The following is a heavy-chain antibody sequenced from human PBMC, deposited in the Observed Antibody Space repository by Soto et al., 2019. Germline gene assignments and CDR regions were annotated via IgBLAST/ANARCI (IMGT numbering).Heavy chain of an antibody. D-gene: IGHD1-26*01. CDR3: ARGGGSDSFDY. CDR1: GASITFGGYS. J-gene: IGHJ4*02. V-gene: IGHV4-30-2*01. Sequence: SETLSLTCAVSGASITFGGYSWSWIRQTPGKGLEWIGYINHLETTFYNPSFESRLTLSIDRAKNQFSLKLHSMSAADRAVYFCARGGGSDSFDYWGQGILVTVSS. CDR2: INHLETT.